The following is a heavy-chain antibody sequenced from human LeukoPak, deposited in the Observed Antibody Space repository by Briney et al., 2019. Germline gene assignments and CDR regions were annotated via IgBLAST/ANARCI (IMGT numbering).Heavy chain of an antibody. V-gene: IGHV3-21*01. D-gene: IGHD3-9*01. J-gene: IGHJ4*02. CDR3: VRVSSGIVTGYKLDF. CDR2: ISSHSGYI. Sequence: GGSLRLSCAASGFTFSIYNMNWVRQAPGKRLEWVSSISSHSGYIYYANSVKGRFTISRDNADNSLHLQMTSLRAEDTAVYYCVRVSSGIVTGYKLDFWGQGALVTVSS. CDR1: GFTFSIYN.